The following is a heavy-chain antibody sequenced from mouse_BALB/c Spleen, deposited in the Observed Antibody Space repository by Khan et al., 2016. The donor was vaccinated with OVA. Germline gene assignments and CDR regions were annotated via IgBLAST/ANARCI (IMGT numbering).Heavy chain of an antibody. CDR1: GFSLSRYN. CDR2: IWGGGST. J-gene: IGHJ4*01. D-gene: IGHD2-14*01. Sequence: QVQLKQSGPGLVAPSQSLSITCTVSGFSLSRYNVHWVRQPPGKGLEWLGMIWGGGSTDYNSVLKSRLNINKDNSKSQVFLKMNSMQTDDTAMYYCARTDYRYDSYYAMDYWGQGTSVTVSS. V-gene: IGHV2-6-4*01. CDR3: ARTDYRYDSYYAMDY.